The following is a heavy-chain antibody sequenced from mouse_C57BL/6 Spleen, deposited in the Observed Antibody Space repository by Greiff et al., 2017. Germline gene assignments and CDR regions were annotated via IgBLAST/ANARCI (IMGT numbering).Heavy chain of an antibody. Sequence: QVHVKQPGAELVRPGTSVKLSCKASGYTFTSYWMHWVKQRPGQGLEWIGVIDPSDSYTNYNQKFKGRATLTVDTSSSTAYMQLSSLTSEDSAVYYCAREGLGRDYFDYWGQGTTLTVSS. V-gene: IGHV1-59*01. J-gene: IGHJ2*01. CDR3: AREGLGRDYFDY. D-gene: IGHD4-1*01. CDR2: IDPSDSYT. CDR1: GYTFTSYW.